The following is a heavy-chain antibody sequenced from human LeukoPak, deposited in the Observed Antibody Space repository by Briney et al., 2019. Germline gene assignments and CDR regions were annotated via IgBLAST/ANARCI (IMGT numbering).Heavy chain of an antibody. CDR1: GFAFSSYA. CDR2: IDGGGGRT. D-gene: IGHD3-22*01. CDR3: AKDFYDSSGSRYDY. Sequence: PEGSLRLSCTASGFAFSSYAMSWVRQAPGVGLEWVSAIDGGGGRTWHADSVRGRFTISRDNSKNTLFMQMNSLRAEDTAVYYCAKDFYDSSGSRYDYWGQGTLVTVSS. J-gene: IGHJ4*02. V-gene: IGHV3-23*01.